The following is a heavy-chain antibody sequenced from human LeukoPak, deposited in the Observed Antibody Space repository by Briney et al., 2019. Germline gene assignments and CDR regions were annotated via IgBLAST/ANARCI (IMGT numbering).Heavy chain of an antibody. V-gene: IGHV3-73*01. J-gene: IGHJ4*02. D-gene: IGHD3-10*01. Sequence: GGSLRLSCAASGFTFSGSALHWVRQASGKGLEWVGRIRSTANGYATAYAASVKGRFTISRDDSKNTAYLQMDSLKTEDTAVYYCTGNYYGSGSYADFDYWAQGTLVTVSS. CDR1: GFTFSGSA. CDR3: TGNYYGSGSYADFDY. CDR2: IRSTANGYAT.